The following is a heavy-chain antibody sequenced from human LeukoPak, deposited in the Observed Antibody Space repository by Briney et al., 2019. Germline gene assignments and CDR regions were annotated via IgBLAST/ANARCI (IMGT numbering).Heavy chain of an antibody. CDR3: AKDRTLMVGATSDAFDI. J-gene: IGHJ3*02. D-gene: IGHD1-26*01. CDR1: GFTFDDYA. V-gene: IGHV3-9*01. Sequence: GRSLRLSCAASGFTFDDYAMHWVRQAPGKGLEWVSGISWNSGSIGYADSVKGRFTISRDNAKNSLYLQMNSLRAEDTALYYCAKDRTLMVGATSDAFDIWGQGTMVTVSS. CDR2: ISWNSGSI.